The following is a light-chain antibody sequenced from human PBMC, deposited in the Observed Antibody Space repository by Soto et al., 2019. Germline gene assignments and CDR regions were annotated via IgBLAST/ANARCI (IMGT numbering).Light chain of an antibody. J-gene: IGKJ4*01. V-gene: IGKV3-20*01. Sequence: PGERASLSCRASQSISGRYLAWYQQKPGQAPRILIYDASSRATGIPDRFSGSGSGTDFILTISRLEPEDFAVYYCQQYGSSPLTFGGGTKVELK. CDR3: QQYGSSPLT. CDR1: QSISGRY. CDR2: DAS.